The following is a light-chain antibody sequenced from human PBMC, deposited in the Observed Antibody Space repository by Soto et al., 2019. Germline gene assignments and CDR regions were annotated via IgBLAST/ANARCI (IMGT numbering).Light chain of an antibody. J-gene: IGKJ5*01. V-gene: IGKV2-30*01. Sequence: DVVMTQSPLSLSVTLGQPASISCRSSQSLVYSDGYTYLHWFQQRPGQSPRRLIYKVSNRDSGVPDRFSGSGSGTDFTLKISRVEAEDVGVYYCMQGTNWPLAFGQGTRLEIK. CDR2: KVS. CDR3: MQGTNWPLA. CDR1: QSLVYSDGYTY.